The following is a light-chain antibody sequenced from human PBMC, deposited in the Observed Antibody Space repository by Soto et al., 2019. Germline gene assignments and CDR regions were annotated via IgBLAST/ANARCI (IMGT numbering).Light chain of an antibody. CDR2: STN. CDR1: SGSVSTTYY. CDR3: VLYMVSGTHVV. Sequence: QTVVTQESSLSVSPGGTVTLTCGLSSGSVSTTYYPSWYQQTPGQAPRTLIYSTNTRSSGVPDRFSGSILGNKAALTITGAQADDKCDYYCVLYMVSGTHVVFGGGTTPTVL. V-gene: IGLV8-61*01. J-gene: IGLJ2*01.